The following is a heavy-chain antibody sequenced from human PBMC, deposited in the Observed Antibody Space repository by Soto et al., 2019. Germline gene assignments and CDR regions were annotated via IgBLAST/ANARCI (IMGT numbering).Heavy chain of an antibody. CDR3: ARDRVDYSSFHYGMDV. D-gene: IGHD6-19*01. J-gene: IGHJ6*02. V-gene: IGHV1-2*02. CDR1: GYTFTGYY. Sequence: ASVKVSCKASGYTFTGYYIHWVRQAPGQGLEWMGWINPNSGGTNYPPNLRDRVTMTTDTSINTAYMELSRPTSDDTAVYYCARDRVDYSSFHYGMDVWGQGTTVTVSS. CDR2: INPNSGGT.